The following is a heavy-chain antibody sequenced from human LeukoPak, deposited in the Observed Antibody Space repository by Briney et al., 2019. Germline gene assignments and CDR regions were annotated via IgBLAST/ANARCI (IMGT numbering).Heavy chain of an antibody. D-gene: IGHD6-6*01. CDR2: MNPNSGNT. CDR1: GYTFTSYD. Sequence: ASVKVSSKASGYTFTSYDINWVRQAPGQGLESMGWMNPNSGNTGYAQKFQGRVTMTRNTSISTAYMELSSLRSEDTAVYYCARGQVAARREIDYWGQGTLVTVSS. V-gene: IGHV1-8*01. CDR3: ARGQVAARREIDY. J-gene: IGHJ4*02.